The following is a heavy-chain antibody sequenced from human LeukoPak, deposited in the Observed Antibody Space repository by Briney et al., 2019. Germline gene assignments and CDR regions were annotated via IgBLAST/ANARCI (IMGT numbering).Heavy chain of an antibody. CDR2: ITWDGGRT. V-gene: IGHV3-43D*03. CDR1: GFNFDDYA. Sequence: GGSLRLSCAASGFNFDDYAMNWVRHAPGKGLEWVSVITWDGGRTYYADSVKGRFTISRDNSKDVLYLQMNSLRAGDTALYYCAKGTLDYWGQGTLVTVSS. J-gene: IGHJ4*02. CDR3: AKGTLDY.